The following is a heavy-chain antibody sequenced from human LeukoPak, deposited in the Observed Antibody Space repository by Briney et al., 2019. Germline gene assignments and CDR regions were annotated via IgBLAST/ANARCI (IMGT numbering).Heavy chain of an antibody. CDR1: EFTYSTYG. CDR3: AKDRYSGLNTIDY. Sequence: GGSLRLSCAASEFTYSTYGMHWVRQAPGKGLEWVAVISYDGSYKFYADSVKGRFTISRDNSKSTLYLQMNSLRAEDTAVYYCAKDRYSGLNTIDYWGQGTLVTVSS. V-gene: IGHV3-30*18. J-gene: IGHJ4*02. CDR2: ISYDGSYK. D-gene: IGHD6-13*01.